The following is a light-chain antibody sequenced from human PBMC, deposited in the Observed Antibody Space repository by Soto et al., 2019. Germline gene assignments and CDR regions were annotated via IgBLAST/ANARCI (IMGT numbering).Light chain of an antibody. CDR2: DAS. CDR3: QQFSSYPLT. Sequence: EFVLTQSPGTLSLSPGERATLSCRASQTVRNNYLAWYQQKPGQAPRLLIYDASSRATGTPDRFSGGGSGTGFTLTISRLEPEDFAVYYCQQFSSYPLTFGGGTKVDI. J-gene: IGKJ4*01. CDR1: QTVRNNY. V-gene: IGKV3-20*01.